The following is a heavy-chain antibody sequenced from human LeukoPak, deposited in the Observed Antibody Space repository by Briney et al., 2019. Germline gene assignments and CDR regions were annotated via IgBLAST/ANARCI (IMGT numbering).Heavy chain of an antibody. Sequence: EGSLRLSCAASGFTFSSYAIHWVRQAPSNGLEWVAVVSYDGSDRHYADSVKGRFTISRDNSKNTLTLQMNGLRPEDTAVYYCAKDEVGAANYFEYWGQGTLVTVSS. CDR1: GFTFSSYA. CDR3: AKDEVGAANYFEY. D-gene: IGHD1-26*01. V-gene: IGHV3-30*18. J-gene: IGHJ4*02. CDR2: VSYDGSDR.